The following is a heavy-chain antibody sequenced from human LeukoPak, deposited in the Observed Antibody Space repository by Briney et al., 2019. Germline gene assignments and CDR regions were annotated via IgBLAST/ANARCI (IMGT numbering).Heavy chain of an antibody. CDR1: GFTFSSYW. D-gene: IGHD3-3*01. V-gene: IGHV3-23*01. CDR3: AKEAGRKLRPTTFGVLIHYFDH. CDR2: ISDSGGST. J-gene: IGHJ4*02. Sequence: GGSLRLSCAASGFTFSSYWMHWVRQAPGKGLEWVSTISDSGGSTFYADSVKDRFTISRDNSKDTLYLQMNSLRAEDMAIYYCAKEAGRKLRPTTFGVLIHYFDHWGQGSLVTVSS.